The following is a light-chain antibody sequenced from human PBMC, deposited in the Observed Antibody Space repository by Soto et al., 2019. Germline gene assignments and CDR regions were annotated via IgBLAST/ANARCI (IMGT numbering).Light chain of an antibody. V-gene: IGKV3-15*01. CDR3: QQYNNWPPHT. J-gene: IGKJ2*01. Sequence: EIVMTQSPATLSVSPGESATLSCRASQSVNTNLAWYQQKPGRAPRLLIHGASTRATGIPARCSGSGSGTEFTLNISSLQSEDVAVYSCQQYNNWPPHTFGQGTKLEIK. CDR1: QSVNTN. CDR2: GAS.